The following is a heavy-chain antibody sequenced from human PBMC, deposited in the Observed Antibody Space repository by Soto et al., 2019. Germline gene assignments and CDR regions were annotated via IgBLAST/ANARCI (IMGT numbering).Heavy chain of an antibody. CDR3: AKVGVVVVAVYPLPFDY. CDR2: ISSSSSTI. D-gene: IGHD2-15*01. CDR1: GFTFSSYS. Sequence: PGGSLTLSCASSGFTFSSYSMNWVRQAPGKGLVRVSYISSSSSTIYYADSVKGRFTTSRDNSKNTLYLQMNSLRAEDTAVYYCAKVGVVVVAVYPLPFDYWGQGTLVTVSS. J-gene: IGHJ4*02. V-gene: IGHV3-48*01.